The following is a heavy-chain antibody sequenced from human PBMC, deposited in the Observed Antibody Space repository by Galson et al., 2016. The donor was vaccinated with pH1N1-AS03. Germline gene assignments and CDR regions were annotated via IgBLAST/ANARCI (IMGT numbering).Heavy chain of an antibody. CDR3: ASYGSGSSPFAY. J-gene: IGHJ4*02. CDR1: GDSFTGYW. D-gene: IGHD3-10*01. V-gene: IGHV5-10-1*01. CDR2: IDLSDSYT. Sequence: QSGAEVKKPGESLRISCKASGDSFTGYWINWVRQMPGKGLEWMGRIDLSDSYTNYSPSFQGHVTISADKSIATAYLQWNSLKASDTAVYYCASYGSGSSPFAYWGQGTLVTVSS.